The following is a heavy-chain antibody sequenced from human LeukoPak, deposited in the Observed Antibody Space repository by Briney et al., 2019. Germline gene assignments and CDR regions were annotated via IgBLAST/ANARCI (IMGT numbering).Heavy chain of an antibody. D-gene: IGHD5-18*01. J-gene: IGHJ4*02. CDR2: IYHSGST. CDR1: GYSISSGYY. V-gene: IGHV4-38-2*01. CDR3: ARNISLGSDTTMVTVFDY. Sequence: NTSETLSLTCAVSGYSISSGYYWGWIRQPPGKGLEWIGSIYHSGSTVYSPSLKSRVTISVDTSKNQFSLRLNPVPAADTAVYYCARNISLGSDTTMVTVFDYWGQGTLVTVSS.